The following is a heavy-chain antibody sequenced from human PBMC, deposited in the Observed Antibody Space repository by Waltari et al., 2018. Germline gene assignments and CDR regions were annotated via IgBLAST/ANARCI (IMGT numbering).Heavy chain of an antibody. D-gene: IGHD6-13*01. V-gene: IGHV1-18*01. Sequence: QVQLVQSGSEVKTPGASVKVSCKASGYTFSSYGISWVRQAPGQGLEWMGWISAYNGNTNYAQKLQGRVTMTTDTSTSTAYMELSSLRSEDTAVYDCARAGNSSWRNWFDPWGQGTLVTVSS. CDR3: ARAGNSSWRNWFDP. CDR2: ISAYNGNT. CDR1: GYTFSSYG. J-gene: IGHJ5*02.